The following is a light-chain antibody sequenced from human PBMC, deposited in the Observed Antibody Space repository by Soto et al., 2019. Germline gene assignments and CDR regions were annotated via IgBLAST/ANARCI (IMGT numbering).Light chain of an antibody. Sequence: DIQMTRSPSTLSASIGDRVTITCRASQYMSDWLAWYQQKPGKVPKLLISKASYLESGLPLRFSGSGSGREFTLTISSLQPDDFATYYCQQYSSYPWTFGQGTKVEVK. CDR3: QQYSSYPWT. CDR2: KAS. J-gene: IGKJ1*01. V-gene: IGKV1-5*03. CDR1: QYMSDW.